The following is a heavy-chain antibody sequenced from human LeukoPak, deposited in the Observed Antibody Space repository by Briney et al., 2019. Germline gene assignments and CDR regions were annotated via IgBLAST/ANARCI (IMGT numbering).Heavy chain of an antibody. CDR3: AKMGGYFDY. V-gene: IGHV3-23*01. Sequence: GGSLRLSCAASGFTFSNSGMSWVRQAPGKGLEWVSAITCSGDNTYYADSVKGRFTISRDNSKNTLYLQMSSLRAEDTAVYYYAKMGGYFDYWGQGTLVTVSS. CDR2: ITCSGDNT. J-gene: IGHJ4*02. CDR1: GFTFSNSG. D-gene: IGHD3-16*01.